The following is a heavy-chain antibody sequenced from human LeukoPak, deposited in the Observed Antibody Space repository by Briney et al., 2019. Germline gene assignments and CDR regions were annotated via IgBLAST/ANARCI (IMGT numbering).Heavy chain of an antibody. CDR1: GFTFSSYW. J-gene: IGHJ4*02. CDR2: INSDGSST. Sequence: GGSLRLSCPASGFTFSSYWMHWVRQAPGKGLVWVSRINSDGSSTSYADSVKGRFTISRDNAKNTLYLQMNSLRAEDTAVYYCASSLRYFDWSPIDYWGQGTLVTVSS. V-gene: IGHV3-74*01. D-gene: IGHD3-9*01. CDR3: ASSLRYFDWSPIDY.